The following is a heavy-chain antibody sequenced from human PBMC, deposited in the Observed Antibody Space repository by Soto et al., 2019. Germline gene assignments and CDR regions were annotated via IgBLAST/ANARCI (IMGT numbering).Heavy chain of an antibody. V-gene: IGHV5-51*01. D-gene: IGHD3-10*01. J-gene: IGHJ4*02. Sequence: PGESLKISCKGSGYSFTSYWIAWVRQMPGKGLEWMGIIYPGDSDTRYSPSFQGQITLSTDESFSTAYLQWSSLKASDPALYYCARHERLDISYGSGSHIDYWGQGTLVTVSS. CDR3: ARHERLDISYGSGSHIDY. CDR1: GYSFTSYW. CDR2: IYPGDSDT.